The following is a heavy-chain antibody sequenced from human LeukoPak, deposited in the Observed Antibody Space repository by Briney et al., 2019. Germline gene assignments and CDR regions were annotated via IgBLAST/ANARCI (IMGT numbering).Heavy chain of an antibody. CDR2: ISSSGSTI. D-gene: IGHD6-13*01. CDR3: ARGRSGIAAAGKPSWFDP. J-gene: IGHJ5*02. V-gene: IGHV3-48*03. Sequence: GGSLRLSCAASGFTFSSYEMNWVRQAPGKGLEWVSYISSSGSTIYYADSVKGRFTISRDNAKNSLYLQMNSLRAEDTAVYYCARGRSGIAAAGKPSWFDPWGQGTLVTVSS. CDR1: GFTFSSYE.